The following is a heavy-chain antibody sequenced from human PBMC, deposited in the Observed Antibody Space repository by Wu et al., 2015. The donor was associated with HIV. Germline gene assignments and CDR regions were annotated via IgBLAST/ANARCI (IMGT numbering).Heavy chain of an antibody. D-gene: IGHD2-21*01. J-gene: IGHJ4*02. CDR1: GGTFSSYA. CDR2: IIPIFGTS. Sequence: QVQLVQSGAEVKKPGSSVKVSCKASGGTFSSYAISWVRQAPGQGLEWMGRIIPIFGTSNYAQKFQGRVTITTDESTSTAYMELSSLRSEDTAVYYCARGGGDCSYTVSCRFDYWGQGTLVTVSS. CDR3: ARGGGDCSYTVSCRFDY. V-gene: IGHV1-69*05.